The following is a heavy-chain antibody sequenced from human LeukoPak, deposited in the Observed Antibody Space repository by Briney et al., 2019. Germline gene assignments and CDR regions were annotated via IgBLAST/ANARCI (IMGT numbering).Heavy chain of an antibody. J-gene: IGHJ3*02. D-gene: IGHD6-19*01. CDR1: EFSVGSNY. CDR2: IRYDGSNK. CDR3: ARDRKVAGTRAFDI. V-gene: IGHV3-30*02. Sequence: GGSLRLSCAASEFSVGSNYMTWVRQAPGEGLEWVAFIRYDGSNKYYADSVKGRFTISRDNAKNSLYLQMNSLRAEDTAVYYCARDRKVAGTRAFDIWGQGTMVTVSS.